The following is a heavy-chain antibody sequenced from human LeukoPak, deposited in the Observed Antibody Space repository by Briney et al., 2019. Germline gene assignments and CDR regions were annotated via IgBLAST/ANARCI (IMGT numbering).Heavy chain of an antibody. CDR2: IGSSSNYK. V-gene: IGHV3-21*01. Sequence: GRSLRLSCTASGFTFGDHAMSWVRQAPGKGLEWVSSIGSSSNYKYYTDSVKGRFTISRDDAKNSLYLQMNSLRAEDTAVYYCARDRGTTTIIPDAFDIWGQGTMVTVSS. CDR3: ARDRGTTTIIPDAFDI. J-gene: IGHJ3*02. D-gene: IGHD1-26*01. CDR1: GFTFGDHA.